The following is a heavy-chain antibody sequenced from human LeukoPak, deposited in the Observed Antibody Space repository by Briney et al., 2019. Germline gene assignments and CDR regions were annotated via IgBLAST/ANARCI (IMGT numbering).Heavy chain of an antibody. V-gene: IGHV4-39*07. CDR2: IFYSGST. D-gene: IGHD2-15*01. CDR3: ARGYSRDSYYFDY. CDR1: GGSISTSNYY. J-gene: IGHJ4*02. Sequence: PSETLSLTCTVSGGSISTSNYYWGWTRQPPGKGLEWIGNIFYSGSTYYGPSLKSRLTISLDTSRNQFSLKLSSVTAADTAVHYCARGYSRDSYYFDYWRQGTLVTVSS.